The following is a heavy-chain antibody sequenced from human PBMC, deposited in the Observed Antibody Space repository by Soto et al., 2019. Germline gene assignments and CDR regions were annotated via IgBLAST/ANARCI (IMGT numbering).Heavy chain of an antibody. D-gene: IGHD6-6*01. J-gene: IGHJ5*02. CDR1: GYSFSTYA. CDR3: VKHAEYQLVSWFDP. CDR2: ISAGGGSP. Sequence: EVQLLESGGGLVQPGGSLRLSCAASGYSFSTYAMSWVRQAPGKGLEWVSGISAGGGSPFIADSVKGRFIISRDNAKDTPYLQMNSLTGEDTAIYYCVKHAEYQLVSWFDPWGQGTLVTVSS. V-gene: IGHV3-23*01.